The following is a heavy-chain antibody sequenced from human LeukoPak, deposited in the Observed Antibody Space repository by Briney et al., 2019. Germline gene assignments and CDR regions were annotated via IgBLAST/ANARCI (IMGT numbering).Heavy chain of an antibody. CDR3: AKSNGYYDILTGSATYFDY. V-gene: IGHV3-9*01. CDR1: GFIFDDYA. CDR2: ISWNRGSI. Sequence: PGGSLRLSCAASGFIFDDYAMHWVRQAPGKGLEWVSGISWNRGSIDYADSVKGRFTISRDNAKNSLYLQMNSLRAEDTAVYYCAKSNGYYDILTGSATYFDYWGQGTLVTVSS. D-gene: IGHD3-9*01. J-gene: IGHJ4*02.